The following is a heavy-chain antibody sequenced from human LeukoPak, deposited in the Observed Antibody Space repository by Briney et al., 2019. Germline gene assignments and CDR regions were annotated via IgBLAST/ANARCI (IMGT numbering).Heavy chain of an antibody. V-gene: IGHV1-18*01. CDR2: TSTYKNNT. Sequence: GASVKVSCKASGYTFTSYGISRLRQAPGQGLEWMGWTSTYKNNTNYAQKLQGRVTMTTDTSTSTAYMELRSLRSDDTAVYYCARDPGSYRSDYWGQGTLVTVSS. CDR1: GYTFTSYG. CDR3: ARDPGSYRSDY. J-gene: IGHJ4*02. D-gene: IGHD3-16*02.